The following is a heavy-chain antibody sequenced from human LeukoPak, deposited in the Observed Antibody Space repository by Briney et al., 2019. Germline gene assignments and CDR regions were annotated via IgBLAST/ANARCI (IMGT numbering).Heavy chain of an antibody. D-gene: IGHD1-26*01. V-gene: IGHV3-7*01. CDR1: GFTFSSYG. J-gene: IGHJ3*02. CDR3: ARDHGSHYEPFDAFDI. CDR2: IKQDGSEK. Sequence: PGGSLRLSCAASGFTFSSYGMHWVRQAPGKGLEWVANIKQDGSEKYYVDSVKGRFTISRDNAKNSLYLQMNSLRAEDTAVYYCARDHGSHYEPFDAFDIWGQGTMVTVSS.